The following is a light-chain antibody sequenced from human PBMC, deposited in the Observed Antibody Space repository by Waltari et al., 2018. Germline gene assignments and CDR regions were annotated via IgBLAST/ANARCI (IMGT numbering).Light chain of an antibody. CDR3: QQYLNLPFT. J-gene: IGKJ4*01. CDR1: QSVFYSISKKNY. Sequence: DIVLTQSPDSLAVSLGERATIKCKSSQSVFYSISKKNYLAWYHQRPGQPPKLLIYWASTRESGVPDRFSGSGSETDFTLTINSLQAEDVAVYHCQQYLNLPFTFGGGTKVEIK. V-gene: IGKV4-1*01. CDR2: WAS.